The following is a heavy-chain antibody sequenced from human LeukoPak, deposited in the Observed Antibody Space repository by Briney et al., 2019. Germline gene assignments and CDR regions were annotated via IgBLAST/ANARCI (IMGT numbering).Heavy chain of an antibody. Sequence: GSLRLSCAASGFTFSSYAMSWVRQAPGKGLEWVAVIWYDGSNKYYADSVKGRFTISRDNSKNTLYLQMNSLRAEDTAVYYCARPMVRGETPYYYYYGMDVWGQGTTVTVSS. J-gene: IGHJ6*02. D-gene: IGHD3-10*01. V-gene: IGHV3-33*08. CDR3: ARPMVRGETPYYYYYGMDV. CDR2: IWYDGSNK. CDR1: GFTFSSYA.